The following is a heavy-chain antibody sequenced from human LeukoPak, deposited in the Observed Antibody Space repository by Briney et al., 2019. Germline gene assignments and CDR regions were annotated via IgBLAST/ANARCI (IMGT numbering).Heavy chain of an antibody. CDR3: ARGSSTSIVGGAFDI. D-gene: IGHD1-26*01. Sequence: ASVKVSCKASGYTFTSYDFNWVRQATGQRPEWMGWMSPNSGDTGYAQKFQGRVTMTRNTSISTAYMELSSPRSEDTAVYYCARGSSTSIVGGAFDIWGQGTMVTVSS. V-gene: IGHV1-8*01. CDR2: MSPNSGDT. J-gene: IGHJ3*02. CDR1: GYTFTSYD.